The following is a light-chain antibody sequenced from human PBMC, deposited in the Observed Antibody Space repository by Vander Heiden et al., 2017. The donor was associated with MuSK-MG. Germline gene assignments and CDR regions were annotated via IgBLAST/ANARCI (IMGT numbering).Light chain of an antibody. CDR1: QSVSSN. Sequence: EIVMTQSPATLSVSPGEGATLSCRASQSVSSNLAWYQQKPGQAPRLLIYGASNRATGIPARFSGSGSGTEFTLTISSLQSEDSAVYYCQQDNNRPLTFGGGTKVEIK. CDR2: GAS. CDR3: QQDNNRPLT. V-gene: IGKV3-15*01. J-gene: IGKJ4*01.